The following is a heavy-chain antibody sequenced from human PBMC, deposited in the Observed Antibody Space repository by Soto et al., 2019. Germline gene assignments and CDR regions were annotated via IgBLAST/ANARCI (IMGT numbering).Heavy chain of an antibody. CDR3: AREGRIAAAGRFAY. D-gene: IGHD6-13*01. Sequence: TLSLTCTVSGGSISSGDYYWSWIRQVPGKGLEWIGYIYYSGSTYYNPSLKSRVVMSVDTSRNQFSLKLSSVTSADTAIYYCAREGRIAAAGRFAYWGQGTLVTVSS. CDR1: GGSISSGDYY. V-gene: IGHV4-31*03. J-gene: IGHJ1*01. CDR2: IYYSGST.